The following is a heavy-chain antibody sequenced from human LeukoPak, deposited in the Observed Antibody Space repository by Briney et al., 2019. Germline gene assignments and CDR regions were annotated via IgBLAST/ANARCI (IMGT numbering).Heavy chain of an antibody. Sequence: GGSLRLSCAASGFTFSSYWMSWVRQAPGRGLEWVSILYSGGTTYDADPVKGRFTISRDNSKNTLYLQMNSLRAEDTAVYYCAYGIFVPSFDYWGQGTLVTVSS. J-gene: IGHJ4*02. CDR2: LYSGGTT. D-gene: IGHD6-6*01. CDR3: AYGIFVPSFDY. CDR1: GFTFSSYW. V-gene: IGHV3-66*01.